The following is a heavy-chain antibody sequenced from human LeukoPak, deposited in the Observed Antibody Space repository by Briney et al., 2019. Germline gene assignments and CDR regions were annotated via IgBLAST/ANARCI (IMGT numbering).Heavy chain of an antibody. V-gene: IGHV3-53*01. J-gene: IGHJ3*02. Sequence: GGSLRLSCAASGFTVSSNYMSWVRQAPGKGLEWVSVIYSGGSTYYADYVKGRFTISRANSKNTLYLQMNSLRAEDTAVYYCARGPLWFGESRAFDIWGQGTMVTVSS. CDR1: GFTVSSNY. D-gene: IGHD3-10*01. CDR2: IYSGGST. CDR3: ARGPLWFGESRAFDI.